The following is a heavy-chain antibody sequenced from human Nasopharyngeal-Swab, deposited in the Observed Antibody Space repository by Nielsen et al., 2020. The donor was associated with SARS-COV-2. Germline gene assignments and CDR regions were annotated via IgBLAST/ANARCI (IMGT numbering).Heavy chain of an antibody. CDR1: GGSISSSSYY. Sequence: SETLSLTCTVSGGSISSSSYYWGWIRQPPGKGLEWIGSIYYSGSTYYNPSLKSRVTISVDTSKNQFSLKLSSVTAADTAVYYCARQPLTGTTGGMDVWSQGTTVTVSS. V-gene: IGHV4-39*01. CDR2: IYYSGST. CDR3: ARQPLTGTTGGMDV. J-gene: IGHJ6*02. D-gene: IGHD1-7*01.